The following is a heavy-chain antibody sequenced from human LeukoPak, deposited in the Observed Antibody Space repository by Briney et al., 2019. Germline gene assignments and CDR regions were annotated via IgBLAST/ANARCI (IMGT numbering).Heavy chain of an antibody. V-gene: IGHV3-21*01. CDR1: EFTVSSNY. CDR3: ARGKTSQNIVTRKTYNWFDP. CDR2: ISSSSDYI. J-gene: IGHJ5*02. D-gene: IGHD2/OR15-2a*01. Sequence: GGSLRLSCAASEFTVSSNYMSWVRQAPGKGLEWVSSISSSSDYIYYADSVKGRFTISRDNAKNSLYLQMKSLRAEDTAVYYCARGKTSQNIVTRKTYNWFDPWGQGTLVTVSS.